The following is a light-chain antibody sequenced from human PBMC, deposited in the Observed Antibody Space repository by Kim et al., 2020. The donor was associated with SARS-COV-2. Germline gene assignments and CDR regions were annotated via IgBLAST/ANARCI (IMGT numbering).Light chain of an antibody. CDR1: SGHSSYA. CDR3: QTWGTGILV. CDR2: LNSDGSH. Sequence: AVKLTCTLSSGHSSYAIAWHQQQPEKGPRYLMKLNSDGSHSKGDGIPDRFSGSSSGAERYLTISSLQSEDEADYYCQTWGTGILVFGGGTQLTVL. J-gene: IGLJ2*01. V-gene: IGLV4-69*01.